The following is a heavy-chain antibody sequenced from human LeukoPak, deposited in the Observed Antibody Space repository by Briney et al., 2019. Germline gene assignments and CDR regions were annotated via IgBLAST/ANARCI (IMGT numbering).Heavy chain of an antibody. J-gene: IGHJ5*02. CDR3: ARELRFLEWLFAWFDP. Sequence: SEALSLTCAVYGESFSGYYWSWIRQPPGKGLEWIGEINHSGSTNYNPSLKSRVTISVDTSKNQFSLKLSSVTAADTAVYYCARELRFLEWLFAWFDPWGQGTLVTVSS. D-gene: IGHD3-3*01. CDR2: INHSGST. CDR1: GESFSGYY. V-gene: IGHV4-34*01.